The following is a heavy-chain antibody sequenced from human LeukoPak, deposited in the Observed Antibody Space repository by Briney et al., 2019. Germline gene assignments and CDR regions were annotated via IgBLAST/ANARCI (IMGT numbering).Heavy chain of an antibody. J-gene: IGHJ4*02. CDR1: GYTFTSYG. CDR3: ASVDSGTAYLRYDY. CDR2: ISAYNGDT. V-gene: IGHV1-18*01. Sequence: ASVKVSCKASGYTFTSYGISWVRQAPGQGLEWMGCISAYNGDTNYAQKFQGRVTLTRDTSISTAYMELSWLRSDDTAIYYCASVDSGTAYLRYDYWGQGTLVTVSS. D-gene: IGHD3/OR15-3a*01.